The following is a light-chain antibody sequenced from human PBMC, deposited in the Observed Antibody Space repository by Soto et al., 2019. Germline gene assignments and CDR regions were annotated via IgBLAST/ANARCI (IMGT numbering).Light chain of an antibody. CDR3: SSYTSSSTLYV. CDR1: SSDVGGYNY. J-gene: IGLJ1*01. V-gene: IGLV2-14*01. CDR2: DVS. Sequence: QSALTQPASVSGSPGQSITISCTGTSSDVGGYNYVSWYQQHPGKAPKLMIYDVSKRPSGVYNRFSGSKSGNTASLTISGLQAEDEADYYCSSYTSSSTLYVFGTGTKLTVL.